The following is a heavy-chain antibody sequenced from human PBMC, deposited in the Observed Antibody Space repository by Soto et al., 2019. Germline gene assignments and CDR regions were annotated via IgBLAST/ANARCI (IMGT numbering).Heavy chain of an antibody. D-gene: IGHD2-15*01. CDR3: ARPSYCSGGSCEYYFDY. V-gene: IGHV4-39*01. CDR2: IYYSGST. Sequence: ASETLSLTCTVSGGSISSSSYYWGWIRQPPGKGLEWIGSIYYSGSTYYNPSLKSRVTISVDTSKNQFSLKLSSVTAADTAVYYCARPSYCSGGSCEYYFDYWGQGTLVTVS. CDR1: GGSISSSSYY. J-gene: IGHJ4*02.